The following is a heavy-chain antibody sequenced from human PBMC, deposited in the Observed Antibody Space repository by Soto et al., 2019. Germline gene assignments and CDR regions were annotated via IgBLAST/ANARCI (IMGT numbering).Heavy chain of an antibody. V-gene: IGHV3-23*01. J-gene: IGHJ4*02. CDR3: AKDPGALWFGELLYFDY. D-gene: IGHD3-10*01. CDR1: GFTFSSYA. CDR2: ISGSGGST. Sequence: GGSLRLSCAASGFTFSSYAMSWVRQAPGKGLEWVSAISGSGGSTYYADSVKGRFTISRDNSKNTLYLQMNSLRAEDTAVYYCAKDPGALWFGELLYFDYWGQGTLVTVSS.